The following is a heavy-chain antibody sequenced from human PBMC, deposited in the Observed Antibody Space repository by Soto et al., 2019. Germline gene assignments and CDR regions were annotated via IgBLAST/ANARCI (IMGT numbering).Heavy chain of an antibody. CDR3: TRDYYDSSGYYPKFDY. D-gene: IGHD3-22*01. Sequence: ASVKLSCKDSGYTFTYNTVHWVRQAPGQRLEWMGWINAGDGNTKYSPNFQGRVTITKDTSASTVYMELSSLRSEDTAVYFCTRDYYDSSGYYPKFDYWGQGTLVTVSS. V-gene: IGHV1-3*01. J-gene: IGHJ4*02. CDR1: GYTFTYNT. CDR2: INAGDGNT.